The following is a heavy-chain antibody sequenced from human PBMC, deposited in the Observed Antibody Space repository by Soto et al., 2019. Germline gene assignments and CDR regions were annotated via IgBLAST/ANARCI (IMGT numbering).Heavy chain of an antibody. Sequence: SGPTLVNPTQTLTLTCTFSGFSLGTSGMCVSWIRQPPGKALEWLALIDWDADKYYSTSLKTRLTISRDTSKNQVVLTMTNMDPVDTATYYCARISVTTPYYFYAMDVWGPGTTVTVSS. D-gene: IGHD4-4*01. CDR2: IDWDADK. CDR3: ARISVTTPYYFYAMDV. V-gene: IGHV2-70*01. CDR1: GFSLGTSGMC. J-gene: IGHJ6*02.